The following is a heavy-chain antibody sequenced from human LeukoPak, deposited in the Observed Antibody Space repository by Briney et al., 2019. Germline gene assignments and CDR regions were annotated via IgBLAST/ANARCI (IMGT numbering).Heavy chain of an antibody. J-gene: IGHJ5*02. CDR3: ARDGYCSRTSCPGAGWLGP. V-gene: IGHV4-4*07. CDR2: IYTSGST. Sequence: SELLSLTCTVSGGSLTNYYWCWIRQPAGKGLEWVGRIYTSGSTDYSPSLKSRITLSVDTSRNQFSLKLTSVTAADTAVYYCARDGYCSRTSCPGAGWLGPWGQGTLVTVSS. CDR1: GGSLTNYY. D-gene: IGHD2-2*01.